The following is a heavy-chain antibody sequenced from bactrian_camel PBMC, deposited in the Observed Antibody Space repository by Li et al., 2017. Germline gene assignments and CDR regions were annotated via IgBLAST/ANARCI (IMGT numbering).Heavy chain of an antibody. CDR3: AARSVGWCPLFEHWLGKRAYTPGGYFAN. D-gene: IGHD1*01. J-gene: IGHJ6*01. V-gene: IGHV3-2*01. CDR1: VDTLGTFC. Sequence: SGGASVEPGKSLRLSCAMSVDTLGTFCVGWFRQAPGKGLNWVSSIYTEPPNTYYSDSVQGWFTISRDNAKDTVYLQMNSLKPEDTASYYCAARSVGWCPLFEHWLGKRAYTPGGYFANWGQGTQVTVS. CDR2: IYTEPPNT.